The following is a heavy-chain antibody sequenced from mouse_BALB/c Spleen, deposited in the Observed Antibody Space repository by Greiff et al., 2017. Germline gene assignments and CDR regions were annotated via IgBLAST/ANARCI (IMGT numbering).Heavy chain of an antibody. CDR1: GFTFSSYG. V-gene: IGHV5-6-3*01. Sequence: DVMLVESGGGLVQPGGSLKLSCAASGFTFSSYGMSWVRQTPDKRLELVATINSNGGSTYYPDSVKGRFTISRDNAKNTLYLQMSSLKSEDTAMYYCARGGGVGAMDYWGQGTSVTVSS. CDR3: ARGGGVGAMDY. CDR2: INSNGGST. J-gene: IGHJ4*01.